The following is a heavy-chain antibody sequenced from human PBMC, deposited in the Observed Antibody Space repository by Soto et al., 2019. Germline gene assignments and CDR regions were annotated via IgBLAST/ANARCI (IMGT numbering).Heavy chain of an antibody. CDR2: INRDFNT. J-gene: IGHJ4*02. CDR1: GFTFSNHV. Sequence: EEQLVESGGGLVQPGGSLRLSCAASGFTFSNHVMNWVRQAPGRGLEWVSSINRDFNTYYADSVKRRFTISRDNAKDSLYLQVNSLRADDTAVYYCVNGDYYVGQGTLVTVSS. D-gene: IGHD4-17*01. V-gene: IGHV3-48*01. CDR3: VNGDYY.